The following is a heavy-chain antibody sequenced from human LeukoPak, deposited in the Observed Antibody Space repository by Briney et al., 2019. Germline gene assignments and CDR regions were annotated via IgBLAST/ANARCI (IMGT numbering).Heavy chain of an antibody. CDR1: GFTVSSNY. CDR3: ARGPGDFDY. D-gene: IGHD3-10*01. J-gene: IGHJ4*02. V-gene: IGHV3-30*03. CDR2: ISKDGINT. Sequence: GGSLRLSCAASGFTVSSNYMSWVRQAPGKGLAWVAVISKDGINTYYADSVKGRFTISRNNSKNTLYLQMNSLRAEDTAVYYCARGPGDFDYWGQGTLVTVSS.